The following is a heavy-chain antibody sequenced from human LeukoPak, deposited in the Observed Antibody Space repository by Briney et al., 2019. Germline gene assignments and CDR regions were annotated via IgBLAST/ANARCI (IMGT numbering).Heavy chain of an antibody. J-gene: IGHJ3*02. V-gene: IGHV4-39*07. CDR1: GASISSSSYY. CDR2: MYNSVNT. CDR3: ARAVSWGIMVRGASRAFDI. D-gene: IGHD3-10*01. Sequence: PSETLSLTCTVSGASISSSSYYWGWIRQPPGKGLEWIGIMYNSVNTYNNPSLKSRVTISVDTSKNQFSLKLSSVTAADTAVYYCARAVSWGIMVRGASRAFDIWGQGTTVTASS.